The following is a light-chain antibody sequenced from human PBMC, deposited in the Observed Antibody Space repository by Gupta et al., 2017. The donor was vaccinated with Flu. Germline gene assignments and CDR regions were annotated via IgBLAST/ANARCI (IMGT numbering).Light chain of an antibody. CDR3: MQALQTPYT. Sequence: EIVMTQSPLSLPVTPGEPASISCTSSQGLLFSNGYNYLDWYLQKPGQSPQLLIYLGSNRASGVPDRFSGSGSGTDFTLKISIVEAEDVGVYYCMQALQTPYTFGQGTKLEI. CDR2: LGS. V-gene: IGKV2-28*01. J-gene: IGKJ2*01. CDR1: QGLLFSNGYNY.